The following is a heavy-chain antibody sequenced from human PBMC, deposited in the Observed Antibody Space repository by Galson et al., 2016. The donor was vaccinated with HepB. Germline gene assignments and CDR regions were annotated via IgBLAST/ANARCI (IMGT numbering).Heavy chain of an antibody. CDR1: GFTFSSYA. CDR2: ISGNGDSI. Sequence: SLRLSCAASGFTFSSYAMSWVRQAPGKGLEWVSAISGNGDSIYYADSVRGRFTISKDNSKNTLCLQINSLRAEDTAVFYCAKDVHYDFWSALHNYFEYCGHGTLVTVSS. D-gene: IGHD3-3*01. CDR3: AKDVHYDFWSALHNYFEY. V-gene: IGHV3-23*01. J-gene: IGHJ4*01.